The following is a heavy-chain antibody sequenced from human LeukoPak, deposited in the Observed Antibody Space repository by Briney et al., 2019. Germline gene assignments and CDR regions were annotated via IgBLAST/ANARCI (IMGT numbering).Heavy chain of an antibody. CDR1: GFTFSSYA. Sequence: PGGSLRLSCAASGFTFSSYAMSWVRQAPGKGLEWVSAISGRGGSTYYADSVKGRFTISRDSSKNTLYLQMNSLRAEDTAVYYCAKVSGGGLYYDGMDVWGQGTTVTVSS. CDR2: ISGRGGST. CDR3: AKVSGGGLYYDGMDV. J-gene: IGHJ6*02. D-gene: IGHD1-14*01. V-gene: IGHV3-23*01.